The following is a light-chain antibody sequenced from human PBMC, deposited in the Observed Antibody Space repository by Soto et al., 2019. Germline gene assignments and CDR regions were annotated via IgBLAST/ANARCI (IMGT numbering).Light chain of an antibody. J-gene: IGKJ1*01. CDR3: QQYNKWPPWT. CDR1: QSVGSN. CDR2: GAS. Sequence: EIVMTQSPATLSVSPGARATLSCRASQSVGSNLAWYQQRPGQAPWLLIYGASARATGVPARFSGSGSGTEFTLTISSLQSEDFAIYYCQQYNKWPPWTFGQGTKVDIK. V-gene: IGKV3-15*01.